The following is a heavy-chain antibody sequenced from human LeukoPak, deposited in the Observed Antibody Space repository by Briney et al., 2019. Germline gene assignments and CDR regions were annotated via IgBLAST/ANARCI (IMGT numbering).Heavy chain of an antibody. D-gene: IGHD3-16*01. CDR1: GYTFTSYG. V-gene: IGHV1-18*01. Sequence: GASVKVSCKASGYTFTSYGISWVRQAPGQGLEWMGWISAYNGNTNYAQKLQGRVTMTTDTSTSTAYMELSSLRSEDTAVYYCARRGRAYRDFDAFDNWGQGTMVTVSS. CDR2: ISAYNGNT. CDR3: ARRGRAYRDFDAFDN. J-gene: IGHJ3*02.